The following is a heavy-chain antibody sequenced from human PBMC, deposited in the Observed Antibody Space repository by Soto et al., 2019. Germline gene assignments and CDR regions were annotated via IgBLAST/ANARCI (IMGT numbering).Heavy chain of an antibody. V-gene: IGHV3-7*01. CDR3: VRDPYAAASDY. D-gene: IGHD6-13*01. CDR1: GFTFDGYW. Sequence: EVQLVESGGGLVQPGGSLRLSCAAYGFTFDGYWMSWVRQAPGKGLEWVAHIKPDGSDSYYLASVKGRFTMSRDNAKNAVALQMNDLRAEDKAVYHCVRDPYAAASDYWGQGTLVSVSS. J-gene: IGHJ4*02. CDR2: IKPDGSDS.